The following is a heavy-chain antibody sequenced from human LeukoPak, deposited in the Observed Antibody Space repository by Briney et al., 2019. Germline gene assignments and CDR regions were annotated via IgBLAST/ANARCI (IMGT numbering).Heavy chain of an antibody. V-gene: IGHV3-11*05. CDR3: AKADNVEMAASCDY. J-gene: IGHJ4*02. CDR2: INIGGTNT. Sequence: GGSLRLSCAASGFTFNDYYMSWIRQAPGKGLEWLSYINIGGTNTHYADSVKGRFTISRDNSKNTLYLQMNSLRAEGTAAYYCAKADNVEMAASCDYWGQGTLVTVSS. CDR1: GFTFNDYY. D-gene: IGHD5-24*01.